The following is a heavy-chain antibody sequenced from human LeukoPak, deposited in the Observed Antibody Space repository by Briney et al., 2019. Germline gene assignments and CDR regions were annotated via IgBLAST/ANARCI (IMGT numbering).Heavy chain of an antibody. CDR1: GYSFSKYW. J-gene: IGHJ6*02. Sequence: GESLKISCTASGYSFSKYWIGWVRQTPGKGLEWMGFGYSDESLIRYSPSFEGQVTISADNSINTAYLQWNSLKASDTAMYYCGRYGLSGNGYTSYFYYGMDFWGQGTVVTVSS. D-gene: IGHD5-24*01. V-gene: IGHV5-51*01. CDR3: GRYGLSGNGYTSYFYYGMDF. CDR2: GYSDESLI.